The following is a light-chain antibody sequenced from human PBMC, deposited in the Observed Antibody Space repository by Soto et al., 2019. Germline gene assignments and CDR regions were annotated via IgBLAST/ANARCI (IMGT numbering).Light chain of an antibody. V-gene: IGLV2-23*02. CDR2: EVT. CDR3: FSYAGSSTFVI. Sequence: QSALTQPAAVSGSPGQSITISCTGTSSDVGSYNLGSWYQQHPGKVPKLMSYEVTNRPSGVSNRFSGSKSGNTASLTISGLQAEDAAYYYCFSYAGSSTFVIFGGGTKLTAL. J-gene: IGLJ2*01. CDR1: SSDVGSYNL.